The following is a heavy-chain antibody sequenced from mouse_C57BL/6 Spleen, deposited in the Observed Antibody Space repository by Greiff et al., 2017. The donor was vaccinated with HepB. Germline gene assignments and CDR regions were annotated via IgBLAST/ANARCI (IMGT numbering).Heavy chain of an antibody. Sequence: EVQGVESGGGLVKPGGSLKLSCAASGFTFSSYAMSWVRQTPEKRLEWVATISDGGSYTYYPDNVKGRFTISRDNAKNNLYLQMSHLKSEDTAMYYCASYYYGSYWYFDVWGTGTTVTVSS. CDR2: ISDGGSYT. J-gene: IGHJ1*03. CDR1: GFTFSSYA. V-gene: IGHV5-4*01. CDR3: ASYYYGSYWYFDV. D-gene: IGHD1-1*01.